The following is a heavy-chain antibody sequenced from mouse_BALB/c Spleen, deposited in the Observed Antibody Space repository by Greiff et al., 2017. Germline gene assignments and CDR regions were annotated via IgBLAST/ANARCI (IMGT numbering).Heavy chain of an antibody. V-gene: IGHV2-6-7*01. CDR1: GFSLTGYG. J-gene: IGHJ4*01. D-gene: IGHD2-4*01. CDR3: AREGIYYDYDGGYAMDY. CDR2: IWGDGST. Sequence: VKLVESGPGLVAPSQSLSITCTASGFSLTGYGVNWVRQPPGKGLEWLGMIWGDGSTDYNSALKSRLSTSKDNSKSQVYLKMNSLQTDDTARYYCAREGIYYDYDGGYAMDYWGQGTSVTVSS.